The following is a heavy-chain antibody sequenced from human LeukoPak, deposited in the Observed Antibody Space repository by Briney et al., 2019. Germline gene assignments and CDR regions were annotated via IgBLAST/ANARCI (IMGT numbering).Heavy chain of an antibody. CDR2: INSDGSTT. CDR1: GFTFSRYW. Sequence: GGSLRLSCAASGFTFSRYWMHWVRQAPGKGLVWVSRINSDGSTTLYADSVKGRFTIPRDNAKNTLYLQMNSLRAEDTAVYYCASLDSSSWPCPWGQGTLVTVSS. V-gene: IGHV3-74*01. CDR3: ASLDSSSWPCP. D-gene: IGHD6-13*01. J-gene: IGHJ5*02.